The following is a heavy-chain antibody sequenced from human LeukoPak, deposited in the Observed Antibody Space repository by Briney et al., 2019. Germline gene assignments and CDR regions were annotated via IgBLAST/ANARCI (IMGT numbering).Heavy chain of an antibody. CDR3: ALRNVRYCSSTSCYLPLDY. V-gene: IGHV4-34*01. J-gene: IGHJ4*02. D-gene: IGHD2-2*01. Sequence: SETLSLTCAVYGGSFSGYYWSWIRQPPGKGLEWIGEINHSGSTNYDASLKSRVTISVDTSKNQFSLKLSSVTAADTAVYYCALRNVRYCSSTSCYLPLDYWGQGTMVTVSS. CDR1: GGSFSGYY. CDR2: INHSGST.